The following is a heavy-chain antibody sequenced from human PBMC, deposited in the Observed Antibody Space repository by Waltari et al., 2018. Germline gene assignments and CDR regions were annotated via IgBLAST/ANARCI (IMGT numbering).Heavy chain of an antibody. CDR1: GYTFTNSG. V-gene: IGHV1-18*04. CDR3: GRVALGSGFGPYFYYGMDV. CDR2: ISAYNGIT. J-gene: IGHJ6*02. D-gene: IGHD6-19*01. Sequence: QVQLVQSGAEVEKPGASVRVSCRASGYTFTNSGISWVRQVPGQGLEWMGWISAYNGITNYAQRLQGRVTLTTDTSTSTAYLDLRSLKSDDTAIYYCGRVALGSGFGPYFYYGMDVWGQGTTVTVSS.